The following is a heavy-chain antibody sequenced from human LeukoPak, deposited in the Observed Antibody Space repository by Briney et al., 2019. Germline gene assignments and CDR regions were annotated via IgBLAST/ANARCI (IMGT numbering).Heavy chain of an antibody. V-gene: IGHV4-34*01. CDR1: GASFCGYY. D-gene: IGHD3-22*01. CDR2: PNHSGST. CDR3: ARKTHYLDSSGSWLQVMDV. Sequence: SETFSLTPAVTGASFCGYYWSWIRTPPGKGLEWLRGPNHSGSTNYKSSLKSRGTISVDTSKNQFSLNLSSVTAADTAVYYCARKTHYLDSSGSWLQVMDVWGKGTTVTVSS. J-gene: IGHJ6*03.